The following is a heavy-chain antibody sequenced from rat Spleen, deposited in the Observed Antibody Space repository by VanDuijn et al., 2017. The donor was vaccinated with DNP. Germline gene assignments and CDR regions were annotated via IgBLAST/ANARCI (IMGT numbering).Heavy chain of an antibody. J-gene: IGHJ2*01. CDR3: ASRPPPTRGPFDY. CDR2: ISYDDSST. CDR1: GFTFSDYY. V-gene: IGHV5-7*01. Sequence: EVQLVESGGGLVQPGRSMKLSCAASGFTFSDYYMAWVRQAPAKGLEWVATISYDDSSTYYRDSVKGRFTISRDNAKNTLYLQMDSLRSEDTATYYCASRPPPTRGPFDYWGQGVTVTVSS. D-gene: IGHD1-4*01.